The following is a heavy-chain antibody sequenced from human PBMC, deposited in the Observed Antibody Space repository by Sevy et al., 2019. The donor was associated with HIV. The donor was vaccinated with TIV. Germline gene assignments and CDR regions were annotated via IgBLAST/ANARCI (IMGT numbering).Heavy chain of an antibody. J-gene: IGHJ4*02. D-gene: IGHD3-10*01. V-gene: IGHV4-61*02. Sequence: SETLSLTCAVSGGSISSGSYYWTWIRQPAGKGLEWIGRIYSHGSTNYNPSLKSLVTPSADTSKNQFSLKLGSVTAADTAVYYCATSWRYYASGKPEDLFDYWGQGTQVTVSS. CDR3: ATSWRYYASGKPEDLFDY. CDR1: GGSISSGSYY. CDR2: IYSHGST.